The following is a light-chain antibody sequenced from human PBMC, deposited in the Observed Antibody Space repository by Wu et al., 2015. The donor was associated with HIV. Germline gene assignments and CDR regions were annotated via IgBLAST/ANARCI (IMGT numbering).Light chain of an antibody. CDR2: DAS. CDR1: QGINHY. Sequence: EVVLTQSPATLSLSPGQRATLSCRASQGINHYLAWYQQKPGQAPSLLIYDASIRATGVPARFSGSGSGTDFTLTIDSLEPEDFVIYYCQQRINWPLTFGQGTRLEIK. V-gene: IGKV3-11*01. CDR3: QQRINWPLT. J-gene: IGKJ5*01.